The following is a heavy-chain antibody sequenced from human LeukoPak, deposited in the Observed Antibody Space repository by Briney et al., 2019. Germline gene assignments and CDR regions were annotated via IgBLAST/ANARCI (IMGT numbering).Heavy chain of an antibody. CDR3: ARGPNSSSWYYFDY. D-gene: IGHD6-13*01. V-gene: IGHV4-34*01. CDR2: INHSGST. CDR1: GGSFSGYY. J-gene: IGHJ4*02. Sequence: PSETLSLTCAVYGGSFSGYYWSWIRQPPGKGLEWIGEINHSGSTNYNPSLKSRVTISVDTSKNQFSLKLSSVTAADTAVYYCARGPNSSSWYYFDYWGQGTLVTVSP.